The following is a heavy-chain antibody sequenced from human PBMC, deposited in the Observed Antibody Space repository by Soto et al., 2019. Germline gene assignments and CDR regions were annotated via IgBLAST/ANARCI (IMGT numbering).Heavy chain of an antibody. CDR3: SKLQTPMVREVMRNYYSGLDD. CDR2: NSTYNDHT. J-gene: IGHJ6*02. D-gene: IGHD3-10*01. Sequence: AAVQVSCKASGCTFTRYGITWVGQAAGRGREGVGWNSTYNDHTNYAQKLQGRVTMTTDTSTSTAYMELSSLRCDDAALSFCSKLQTPMVREVMRNYYSGLDDWGQGTTVTVSS. CDR1: GCTFTRYG. V-gene: IGHV1-18*01.